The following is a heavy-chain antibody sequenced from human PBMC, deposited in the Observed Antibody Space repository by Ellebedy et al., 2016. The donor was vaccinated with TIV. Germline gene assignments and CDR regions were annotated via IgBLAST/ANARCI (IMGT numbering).Heavy chain of an antibody. J-gene: IGHJ6*02. CDR2: LWLDGTND. CDR1: GFSFSNFG. CDR3: ARGGVAVGIRGMDV. Sequence: PGGSLRLSCAASGFSFSNFGMHWARQAPGKGLEWVAALWLDGTNDFYAESVKGRFTISRDTSKSAPYLQMNSLRVEDTGVYYCARGGVAVGIRGMDVWGQGTTVTVSS. D-gene: IGHD6-13*01. V-gene: IGHV3-33*01.